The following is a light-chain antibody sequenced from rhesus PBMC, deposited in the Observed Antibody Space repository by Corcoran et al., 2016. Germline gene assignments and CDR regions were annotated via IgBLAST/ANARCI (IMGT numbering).Light chain of an antibody. J-gene: IGKJ1*01. CDR2: DAS. V-gene: IGKV1-36*01. CDR1: QDISIY. Sequence: DTQMTQSPSSLSASVGARVTITCRASQDISIYLSWHPQNPGKTPKRLIYDASSLERGVPSRLSGSGSGTEFTLIINSLQPEYVAAYYCLQYNNKWTFGQGTKVEIK. CDR3: LQYNNKWT.